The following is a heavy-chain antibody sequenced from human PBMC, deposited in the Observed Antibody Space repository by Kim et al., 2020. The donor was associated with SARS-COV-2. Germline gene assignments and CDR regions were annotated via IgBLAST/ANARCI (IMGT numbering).Heavy chain of an antibody. CDR3: APSSSWYYFDY. J-gene: IGHJ4*02. CDR2: S. Sequence: SNYTPSFQGQVTISADKSLSTAYLQWSSLKASDTAMYYCAPSSSWYYFDYWGQGTLVTVSS. V-gene: IGHV5-10-1*01. D-gene: IGHD6-13*01.